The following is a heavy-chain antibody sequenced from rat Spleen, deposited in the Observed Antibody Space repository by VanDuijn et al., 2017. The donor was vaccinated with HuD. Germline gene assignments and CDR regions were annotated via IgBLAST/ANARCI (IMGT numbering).Heavy chain of an antibody. D-gene: IGHD1-12*02. CDR2: MWSGGTT. CDR3: TRDYYDGSYYLRY. CDR1: GFSLTDFS. V-gene: IGHV2-15*01. J-gene: IGHJ2*01. Sequence: QVHLKESGPGLVQPSQTLSLTCTVSGFSLTDFSVNWVRQPPGKGLEWIGAMWSGGTTDYNSALKSRLRISRDTSKRQVFLKMNSLQTEDTATYYCTRDYYDGSYYLRYWGQGVMVTVSS.